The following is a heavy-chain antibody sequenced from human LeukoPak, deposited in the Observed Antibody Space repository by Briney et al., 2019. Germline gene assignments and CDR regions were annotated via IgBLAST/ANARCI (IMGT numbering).Heavy chain of an antibody. CDR3: ARDKYLSAD. D-gene: IGHD6-6*01. V-gene: IGHV3-7*01. J-gene: IGHJ4*02. CDR1: GFTFSNYW. Sequence: GGSLTLSCAASGFTFSNYWMTWVRQAPGKGLEWVANIKQDGSEKYYVDSVKGRFTISRDNAKNSLYLQMNSLRAEDTAVYYCARDKYLSADWGQGTLVTVSS. CDR2: IKQDGSEK.